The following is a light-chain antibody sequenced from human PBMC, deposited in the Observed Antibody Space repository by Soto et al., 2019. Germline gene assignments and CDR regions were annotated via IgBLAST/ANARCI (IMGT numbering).Light chain of an antibody. CDR3: QQYYSYPLT. CDR2: GAS. CDR1: QGISTY. Sequence: AIRMTQSPASFSASTGDRVTITCRASQGISTYLAWYQQKPGKAPNLLIYGASTLESGVPLRFSGSGSGTDFTLTISCLQSEDFATYYCQQYYSYPLTFGGGTKVDIK. V-gene: IGKV1-8*01. J-gene: IGKJ4*01.